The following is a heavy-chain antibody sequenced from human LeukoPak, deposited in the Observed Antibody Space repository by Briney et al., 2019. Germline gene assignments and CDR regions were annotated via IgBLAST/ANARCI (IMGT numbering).Heavy chain of an antibody. CDR3: ARTVTIFGVVTPLYGFDP. J-gene: IGHJ5*02. D-gene: IGHD3-3*01. Sequence: SVKVSCKASGGTFSSYAISWVRQAPGQGFEWMGGIIPIFGTANYAQKFQGRVTITADESTSTAYMELSSLRSEDTAVYYCARTVTIFGVVTPLYGFDPWGQGTLVTVSS. V-gene: IGHV1-69*13. CDR2: IIPIFGTA. CDR1: GGTFSSYA.